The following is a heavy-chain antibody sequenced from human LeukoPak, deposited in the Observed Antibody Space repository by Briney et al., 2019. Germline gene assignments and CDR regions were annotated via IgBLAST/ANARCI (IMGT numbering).Heavy chain of an antibody. CDR3: AKDHGDRDYVVMEVFYTSGAPYY. Sequence: PGGSLRLSCAASGFTFSSYAMHWVRQAPGKGLEWVSAISGSGGSTYYADSVKGRFTISRDNSKNTLYLQMNSLRAEDTAVYYCAKDHGDRDYVVMEVFYTSGAPYYWGQGTLVTVSS. V-gene: IGHV3-23*01. D-gene: IGHD2/OR15-2a*01. CDR2: ISGSGGST. CDR1: GFTFSSYA. J-gene: IGHJ4*02.